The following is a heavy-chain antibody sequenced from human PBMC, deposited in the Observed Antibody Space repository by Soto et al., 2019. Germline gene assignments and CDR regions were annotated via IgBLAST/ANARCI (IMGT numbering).Heavy chain of an antibody. CDR3: ARARVGDAFDI. CDR1: GGSISSYY. Sequence: SETLSLTCTVSGGSISSYYWSWIRQPPGKGLEWIGYIYYSGSTNYNPSLKSRVTISVDTYKNQFSLKLSSVTAADTAVYYCARARVGDAFDIWGQGTMVTVSS. V-gene: IGHV4-59*01. J-gene: IGHJ3*02. CDR2: IYYSGST. D-gene: IGHD1-26*01.